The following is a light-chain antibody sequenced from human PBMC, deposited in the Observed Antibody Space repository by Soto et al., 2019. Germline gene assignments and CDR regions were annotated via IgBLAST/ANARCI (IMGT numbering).Light chain of an antibody. J-gene: IGKJ4*01. V-gene: IGKV1-39*01. CDR1: QSISSY. Sequence: VQVKLSPSALSAQIIDRVTITCRASQSISSYLNWYQQKPGKAPKLLIYAASSLQSGVPSRFSGSGSGTDFTLIISSLQPEDFAPYYCPQSYTTPLTSCG. CDR2: AAS. CDR3: PQSYTTPLT.